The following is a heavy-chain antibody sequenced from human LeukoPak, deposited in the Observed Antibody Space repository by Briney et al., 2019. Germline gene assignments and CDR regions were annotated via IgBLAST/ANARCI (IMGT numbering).Heavy chain of an antibody. Sequence: EASVKVSCKASGYTFTSYDINWVRQATGQGLEWMGGIIPVFGTANYVQKFQGRVTITADESTSTAYMELSSLRSEDTAVYYCARDMVLGSTMLSDSSGLIGYGGQGTLVTVSS. J-gene: IGHJ4*02. CDR3: ARDMVLGSTMLSDSSGLIGY. CDR2: IIPVFGTA. V-gene: IGHV1-69*13. CDR1: GYTFTSYD. D-gene: IGHD6-25*01.